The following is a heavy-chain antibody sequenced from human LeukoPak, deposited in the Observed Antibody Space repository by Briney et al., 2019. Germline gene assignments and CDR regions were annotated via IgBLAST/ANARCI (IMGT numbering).Heavy chain of an antibody. CDR2: IYHSGST. CDR1: GGSISSGGYS. V-gene: IGHV4-30-2*01. J-gene: IGHJ4*02. D-gene: IGHD3-16*01. CDR3: AGAAGGAMFS. Sequence: PSETLSLTCAVSGGSISSGGYSWSWIRQPPGKGLEWIGYIYHSGSTYYNPSLKSRVTISVDRPENQFSLKLSSVTAADTAVYYCAGAAGGAMFSWGQGTLVTVSS.